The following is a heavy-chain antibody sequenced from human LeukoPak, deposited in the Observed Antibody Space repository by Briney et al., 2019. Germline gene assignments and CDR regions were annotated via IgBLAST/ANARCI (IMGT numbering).Heavy chain of an antibody. J-gene: IGHJ4*02. CDR1: GFTFSSYG. Sequence: GGSLRLSCAASGFTFSSYGMHWVRQAPGKGLEWVAVISYDGSNKYYADSVKSRFTISRDNSKNTLYLQMNSLRAEDTAVYYCAKSGYDYWGQGTLVTVSS. D-gene: IGHD6-13*01. V-gene: IGHV3-30*18. CDR3: AKSGYDY. CDR2: ISYDGSNK.